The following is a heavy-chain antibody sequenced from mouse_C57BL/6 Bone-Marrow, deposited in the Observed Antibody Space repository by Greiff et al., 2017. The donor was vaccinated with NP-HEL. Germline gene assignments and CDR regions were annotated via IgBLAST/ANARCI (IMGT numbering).Heavy chain of an antibody. D-gene: IGHD1-1*01. J-gene: IGHJ3*01. CDR1: GYTFTDYY. V-gene: IGHV1-26*01. CDR2: INPNNGGT. CDR3: ARPHYYGSPWFAY. Sequence: EVQLQQSGPELVKPGASVKISCKASGYTFTDYYMNWVKQSPGKSLEWIGDINPNNGGTSYNQKFKGKATLTVDKSSSTAYMELRSLTSEDSAVYYCARPHYYGSPWFAYWGQGTLVTVSA.